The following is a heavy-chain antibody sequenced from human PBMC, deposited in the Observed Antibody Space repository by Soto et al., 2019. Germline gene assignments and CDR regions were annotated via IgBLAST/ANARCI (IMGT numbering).Heavy chain of an antibody. V-gene: IGHV1-69*12. J-gene: IGHJ5*02. CDR3: ARARASSCPVGCWFDP. Sequence: QVQLVQSGAEVKKPGSSVKVSCKASGGTFSSYAISWVRQAPGQGLEWMGGIIPIFGTGNYAQKFQGRVTITADESTGTAYMGLSSLRSEDTAVYYCARARASSCPVGCWFDPWGQGTLVTVSS. CDR1: GGTFSSYA. CDR2: IIPIFGTG. D-gene: IGHD2-15*01.